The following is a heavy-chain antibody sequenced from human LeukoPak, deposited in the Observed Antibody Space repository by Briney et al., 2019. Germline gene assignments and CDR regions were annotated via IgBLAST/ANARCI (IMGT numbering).Heavy chain of an antibody. D-gene: IGHD3-3*01. J-gene: IGHJ3*02. CDR3: ARDRRVAIFGVVMGAFDI. CDR2: ISSSSSTI. CDR1: GFTFSSYS. V-gene: IGHV3-48*01. Sequence: GGSLRLSCAASGFTFSSYSMNWVRQAPGKGLEWVSYISSSSSTIYYADSVKGRFTISRDNAKNSLYLQMNSLRAEDTAVYYCARDRRVAIFGVVMGAFDIWGQGTMVTVSS.